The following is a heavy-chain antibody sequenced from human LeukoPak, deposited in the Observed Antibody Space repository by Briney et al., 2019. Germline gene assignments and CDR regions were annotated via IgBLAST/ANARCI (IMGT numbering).Heavy chain of an antibody. CDR1: GGSFSGYY. J-gene: IGHJ3*02. CDR2: IYYSGST. V-gene: IGHV4-34*01. Sequence: SETLSLTCAVYGGSFSGYYWSWIRQPPGKGLEWIGSIYYSGSTYYNPSLKSRVTISVDTSKNQFSLKLSSVTAADTAVYYCARYCSSTSCGENDAFDIWGQGTMVTVSS. CDR3: ARYCSSTSCGENDAFDI. D-gene: IGHD2-2*01.